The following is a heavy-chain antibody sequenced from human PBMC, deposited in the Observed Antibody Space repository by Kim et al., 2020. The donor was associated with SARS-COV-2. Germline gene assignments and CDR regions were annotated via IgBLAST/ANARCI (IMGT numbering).Heavy chain of an antibody. D-gene: IGHD6-13*01. Sequence: GESLKISCKGSGYSFTSYWISWVRQMPGKGLEWMGRIDPSDSYTNYSPSFQGHVTISADKSISTAYLQWSSLKASDTAMYYCARHGNSAGSPSWFDPWGQGTLVTVSS. V-gene: IGHV5-10-1*01. J-gene: IGHJ5*02. CDR2: IDPSDSYT. CDR3: ARHGNSAGSPSWFDP. CDR1: GYSFTSYW.